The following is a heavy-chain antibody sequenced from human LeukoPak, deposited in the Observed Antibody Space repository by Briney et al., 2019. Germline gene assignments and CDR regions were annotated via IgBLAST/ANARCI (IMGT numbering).Heavy chain of an antibody. Sequence: SVKVSCKASGGTFSSYAISWVRQAPGQGLEWMGRIIPILGIANYAQKFQGRVTITADKSTSTAYMELSSLRSEDTAVYYCARQDESSGFDYWGQGTLVTVSS. D-gene: IGHD6-19*01. CDR2: IIPILGIA. V-gene: IGHV1-69*04. CDR1: GGTFSSYA. J-gene: IGHJ4*02. CDR3: ARQDESSGFDY.